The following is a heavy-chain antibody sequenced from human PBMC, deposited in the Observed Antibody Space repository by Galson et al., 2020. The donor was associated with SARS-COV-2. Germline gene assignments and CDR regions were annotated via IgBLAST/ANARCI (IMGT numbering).Heavy chain of an antibody. D-gene: IGHD2-15*01. CDR1: GGSISGFF. V-gene: IGHV4-59*01. J-gene: IGHJ6*02. CDR3: AREVSGGRKNGLDV. Sequence: SETLSLTCIVSGGSISGFFWSWIRQTPQKGLEWIGFMHSSGSTNYNPSLKSRVTISVDMSKSQFSLKLSSVTVADTAVYYCAREVSGGRKNGLDVWGQGTTVTVSS. CDR2: MHSSGST.